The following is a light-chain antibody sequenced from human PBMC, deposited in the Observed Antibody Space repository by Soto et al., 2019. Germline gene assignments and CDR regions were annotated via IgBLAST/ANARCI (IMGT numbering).Light chain of an antibody. CDR1: QGVGNKY. CDR3: QQYTNAHGIT. CDR2: AAS. V-gene: IGKV3-20*01. J-gene: IGKJ5*01. Sequence: EIALTQYPGTLSLSPGERATLSCRASQGVGNKYLAWYQQRPGQAPSLLIYAASSRATGVPDRFSGSGSGTDFTLTISRLGPEDFPVYYCQQYTNAHGITFGQGTRLEIK.